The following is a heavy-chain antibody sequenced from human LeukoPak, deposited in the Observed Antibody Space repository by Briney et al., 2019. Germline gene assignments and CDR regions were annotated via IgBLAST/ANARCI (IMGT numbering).Heavy chain of an antibody. D-gene: IGHD2-15*01. J-gene: IGHJ4*02. CDR3: ASTFPYCGGGSCAL. Sequence: GGSLRLSCAVSGFISSSYALSWVRQAPGKGLVWVSRINSDGSSTSYADSVKGRFTISRDNAKNSLYLQMNSLRAEDTAIYYCASTFPYCGGGSCALGGQGTLVTVSS. V-gene: IGHV3-74*01. CDR1: GFISSSYA. CDR2: INSDGSST.